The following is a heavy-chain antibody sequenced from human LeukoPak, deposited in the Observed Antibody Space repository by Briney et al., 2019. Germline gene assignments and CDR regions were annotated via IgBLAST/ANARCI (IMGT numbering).Heavy chain of an antibody. J-gene: IGHJ4*02. D-gene: IGHD3-10*01. V-gene: IGHV3-33*01. CDR1: GFSFSTYA. CDR3: ARAIFGSGSYPDY. Sequence: GGSLRLSCAASGFSFSTYAMHWVRQAPGKGLEWVALIWHDASHTFYTDSVKGRFTISRDNSKNTVYLQMNRLGGEDPAVYYCARAIFGSGSYPDYWGQGTLVTVSS. CDR2: IWHDASHT.